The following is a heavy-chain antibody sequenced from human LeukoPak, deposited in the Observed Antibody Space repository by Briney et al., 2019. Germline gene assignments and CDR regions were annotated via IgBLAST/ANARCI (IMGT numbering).Heavy chain of an antibody. D-gene: IGHD1-26*01. CDR2: IDPSGGST. CDR3: ARDLVGATPTYYFDY. Sequence: GASVKVSCKASGYTFTSYYMHWVRQAPGQGLEWMGIIDPSGGSTSYAQKFQGRVTMTRDTSTSTVYMELSSLRSEDTAVYYCARDLVGATPTYYFDYWGQGTLVTVSS. CDR1: GYTFTSYY. V-gene: IGHV1-46*03. J-gene: IGHJ4*02.